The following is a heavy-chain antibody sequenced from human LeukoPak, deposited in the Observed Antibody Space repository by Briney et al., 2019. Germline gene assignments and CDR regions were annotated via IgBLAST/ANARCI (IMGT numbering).Heavy chain of an antibody. Sequence: PSETLSLTCAVYGGSFSGYYWSWIRQPPGKGLEWIGEINHSGSTNYNPSLKSRVTISVDTSKNKFSLKLSSVTAADTAVYYCARVTDATLGAPYFDYWGQGTLVTVSS. CDR3: ARVTDATLGAPYFDY. D-gene: IGHD3-16*01. J-gene: IGHJ4*02. V-gene: IGHV4-34*01. CDR2: INHSGST. CDR1: GGSFSGYY.